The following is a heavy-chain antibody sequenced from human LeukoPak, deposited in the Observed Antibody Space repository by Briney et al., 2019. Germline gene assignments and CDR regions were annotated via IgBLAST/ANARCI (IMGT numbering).Heavy chain of an antibody. J-gene: IGHJ4*02. CDR2: ISGSGGST. CDR3: AKGSLWFGGLSHYFDY. CDR1: GFTFSSYA. Sequence: GGSLRLSCAASGFTFSSYAMSWVRQAPGKGLEWVSAISGSGGSTYYADSVKGRFTISRDNSKNTLYLQMNSLRAEDTAVYYCAKGSLWFGGLSHYFDYWGQGTLVTVSS. D-gene: IGHD3-10*01. V-gene: IGHV3-23*01.